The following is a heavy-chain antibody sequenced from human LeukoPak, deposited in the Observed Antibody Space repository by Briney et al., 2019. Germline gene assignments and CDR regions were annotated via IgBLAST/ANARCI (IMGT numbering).Heavy chain of an antibody. CDR1: GFTFSSYG. V-gene: IGHV3-30*18. CDR2: ISYDGSNK. J-gene: IGHJ6*02. D-gene: IGHD3-9*01. CDR3: AKDFALRYIDWLAPQNYYYYGMDV. Sequence: PGGSLRLSCAASGFTFSSYGMHWVRQAPGKGLEWVAVISYDGSNKYYADSVKGRFTISRDNSKNTLYLQMNSLRAEDTAVYYCAKDFALRYIDWLAPQNYYYYGMDVWGQGTTVTVSS.